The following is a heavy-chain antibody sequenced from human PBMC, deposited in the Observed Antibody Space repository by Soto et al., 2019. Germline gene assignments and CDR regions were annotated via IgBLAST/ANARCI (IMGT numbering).Heavy chain of an antibody. CDR2: IGTSGSYI. D-gene: IGHD1-26*01. V-gene: IGHV3-21*01. CDR3: ARGSAFIGLDY. CDR1: GFIFSRYS. J-gene: IGHJ4*02. Sequence: GGSLRLSCAVSGFIFSRYSMNWVRQAPGKGLEWVSSIGTSGSYIYDTDSVKGRFTISRDNTKDSLYLQMNSLRAEDTAIYYCARGSAFIGLDYWGQGTPVTSPQ.